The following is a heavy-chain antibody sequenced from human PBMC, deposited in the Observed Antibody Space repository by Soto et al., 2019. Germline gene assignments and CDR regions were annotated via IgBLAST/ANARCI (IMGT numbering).Heavy chain of an antibody. CDR2: IYYSGST. CDR3: AALVEYQLLLWFDP. Sequence: SETLSLTCTVSGGSVSSGSYYWSWIRQPPGKGLEWIGYIYYSGSTNYNPSLKSRVTISVDTSKNQFSLKLSSVTAADTAVYYCAALVEYQLLLWFDPWGQGTLVTVSS. D-gene: IGHD2-2*01. V-gene: IGHV4-61*01. CDR1: GGSVSSGSYY. J-gene: IGHJ5*02.